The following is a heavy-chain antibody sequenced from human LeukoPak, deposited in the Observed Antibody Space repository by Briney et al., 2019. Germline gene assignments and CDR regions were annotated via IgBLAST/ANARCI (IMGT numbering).Heavy chain of an antibody. CDR2: IYSGGST. CDR1: GFTVSSNY. Sequence: PGGSLRLSFAASGFTVSSNYMSWVRQAPGKGLEWVSVIYSGGSTYYADSVKGRFTISRDNSKNTLYLQMNSLRAEDTAVYYCARASGYSSSWFIFDYWGQGTLVTVSS. D-gene: IGHD6-13*01. V-gene: IGHV3-66*01. J-gene: IGHJ4*02. CDR3: ARASGYSSSWFIFDY.